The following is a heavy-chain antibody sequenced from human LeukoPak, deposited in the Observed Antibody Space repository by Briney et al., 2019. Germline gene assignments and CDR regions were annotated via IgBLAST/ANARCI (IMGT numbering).Heavy chain of an antibody. V-gene: IGHV1-69*13. CDR1: GGTFSSYA. J-gene: IGHJ4*02. Sequence: GASVKVSCKASGGTFSSYAISWVRQAPGQGLEWMGGIIPIFGTANYAQKFQGRVTITADESTSTAYMELSSLRSEDTAVYYCAGSTYDHLWENYRRLYYFPYWGQGTLVTVSS. CDR2: IIPIFGTA. CDR3: AGSTYDHLWENYRRLYYFPY. D-gene: IGHD3-16*02.